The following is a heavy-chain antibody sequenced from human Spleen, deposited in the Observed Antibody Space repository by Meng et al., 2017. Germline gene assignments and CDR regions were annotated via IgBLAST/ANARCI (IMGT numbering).Heavy chain of an antibody. Sequence: QVQLVQSGAEVKKPGASVKVSCEASGYTLSSDGFSWVWQAPGQGLEWLGWINTYNGKTDYAQKFQGRITMTTDTFTSTAYMELRNLRSDDTAVYYCATRGNPYLNCWGQGTLVTVSS. V-gene: IGHV1-18*01. J-gene: IGHJ4*02. CDR1: GYTLSSDG. CDR2: INTYNGKT. CDR3: ATRGNPYLNC.